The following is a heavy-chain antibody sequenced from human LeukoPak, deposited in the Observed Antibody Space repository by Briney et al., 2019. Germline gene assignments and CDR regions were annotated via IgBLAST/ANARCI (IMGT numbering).Heavy chain of an antibody. CDR2: ISSSSSTI. J-gene: IGHJ5*02. V-gene: IGHV3-48*01. D-gene: IGHD1-20*01. Sequence: GGSLRLSCAASGFTFSSYSMNWVRQAPGKGLEWVSYISSSSSTIYYADSVKGRFTISRDNAKNSLYLQMNSLRAEDTAVYYCARVGITGTTSWFDPWSQGTLVTVSS. CDR1: GFTFSSYS. CDR3: ARVGITGTTSWFDP.